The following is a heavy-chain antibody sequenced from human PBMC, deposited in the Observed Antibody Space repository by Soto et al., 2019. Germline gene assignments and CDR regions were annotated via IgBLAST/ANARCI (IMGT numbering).Heavy chain of an antibody. V-gene: IGHV3-30*18. CDR1: GFTFSSYG. CDR3: AKNKGLTGDGDAFDI. CDR2: ISYDGSNK. J-gene: IGHJ3*02. Sequence: QVQLVESGGGVVQPGRSLRLSCAASGFTFSSYGMHWVRQAPGKGLEWVAVISYDGSNKYYADSVKGRFTISRDNSKNTLYLQMNRLRAEDTAVYYCAKNKGLTGDGDAFDIWGQGTMVTVSS. D-gene: IGHD7-27*01.